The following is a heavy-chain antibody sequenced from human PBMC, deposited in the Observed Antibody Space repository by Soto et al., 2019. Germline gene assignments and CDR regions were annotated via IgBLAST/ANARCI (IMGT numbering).Heavy chain of an antibody. CDR1: GFTFNTYT. V-gene: IGHV3-21*01. CDR3: ARGLGSGTYYKRDWFDP. Sequence: GGSLRLSCAASGFTFNTYTMNWVRQAPGKGLEWVSSISSSSSYIYYADSMRGRFTISRANAKDSLYLQMNSLRAEDTAVYYCARGLGSGTYYKRDWFDPWGQGTLVTVSS. J-gene: IGHJ5*02. D-gene: IGHD3-10*01. CDR2: ISSSSSYI.